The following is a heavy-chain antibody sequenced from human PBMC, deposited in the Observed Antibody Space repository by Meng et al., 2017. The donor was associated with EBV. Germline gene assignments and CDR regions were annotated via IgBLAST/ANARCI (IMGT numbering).Heavy chain of an antibody. Sequence: VYRVGAGGGLVQPGGSLNLSCGASGFIFRDSAMHWVRQASGKGLEWVGRVETKTSKYATAYAASVKGRFSVSRDDSKNMVFLEMNSLKTEDTARYYCWGDLNYGSYWGQGTLVTVSS. D-gene: IGHD3-16*01. CDR1: GFIFRDSA. CDR2: VETKTSKYAT. J-gene: IGHJ4*02. CDR3: WGDLNYGSY. V-gene: IGHV3-73*01.